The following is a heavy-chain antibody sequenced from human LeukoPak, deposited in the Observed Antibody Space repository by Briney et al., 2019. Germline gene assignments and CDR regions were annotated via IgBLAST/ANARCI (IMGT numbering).Heavy chain of an antibody. V-gene: IGHV4-34*01. J-gene: IGHJ4*02. D-gene: IGHD1-7*01. CDR3: ARVLSGVRTIKSLYYFDY. CDR2: INHSGST. CDR1: GGSFSGYY. Sequence: SETLSLTCAVYGGSFSGYYWSWIRQPPGKGLEWIGEINHSGSTNYNPSLKSRVTISVDTSKNQFSLKLSSVTAADTAVYYCARVLSGVRTIKSLYYFDYWGQGTLVTVSS.